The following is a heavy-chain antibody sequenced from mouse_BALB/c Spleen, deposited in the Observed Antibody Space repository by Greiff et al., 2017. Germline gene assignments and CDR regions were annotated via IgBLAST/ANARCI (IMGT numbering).Heavy chain of an antibody. CDR3: ARNDYIYAMDY. Sequence: EVQLQQSGAELVKPGASVKLSCTASGFNIKDTYMHWVKQRPEQGLEWIGRIDPANGNTKYDPKFQGKATITADTSSNTAYLQLSSLTSEDTAVYYCARNDYIYAMDYWGQGTSVTVSS. V-gene: IGHV14-3*02. D-gene: IGHD2-4*01. J-gene: IGHJ4*01. CDR1: GFNIKDTY. CDR2: IDPANGNT.